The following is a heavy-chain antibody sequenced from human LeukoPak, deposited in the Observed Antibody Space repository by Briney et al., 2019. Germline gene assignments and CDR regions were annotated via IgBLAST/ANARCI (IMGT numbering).Heavy chain of an antibody. CDR3: ARGGYYGSGNDFRFDP. Sequence: PSETLSLTCIVSGGSISSYYWSWIRQPPGKGLEWIGYIYYSGSTNYNPSLKSRVTISVDTSKNQFSLKLSSVTPADTAVYYCARGGYYGSGNDFRFDPWGQGTLVTVSS. CDR1: GGSISSYY. V-gene: IGHV4-59*01. D-gene: IGHD3-10*01. J-gene: IGHJ5*02. CDR2: IYYSGST.